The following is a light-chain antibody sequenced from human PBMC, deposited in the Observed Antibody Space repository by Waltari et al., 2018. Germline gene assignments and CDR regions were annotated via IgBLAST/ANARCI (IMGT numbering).Light chain of an antibody. V-gene: IGLV2-18*02. CDR3: SSYTTSGTLI. J-gene: IGLJ2*01. Sequence: QSALTQPPSVSGSPGQSVTISCTGTSRDVGTYNRVSWYQQPPGTAPRLLIYEAIHRPSGVPDRSSGSKSGDTASLTISELQPEDEADYYCSSYTTSGTLIFGGGTTLTVL. CDR2: EAI. CDR1: SRDVGTYNR.